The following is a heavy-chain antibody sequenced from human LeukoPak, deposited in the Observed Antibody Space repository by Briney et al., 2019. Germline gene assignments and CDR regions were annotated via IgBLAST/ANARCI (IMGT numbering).Heavy chain of an antibody. D-gene: IGHD3-22*01. J-gene: IGHJ6*03. CDR2: MNPNSGNT. CDR3: ARGVVALHYYYYYYYMDV. Sequence: ASVKVSCKASGYTFTSYDINWVRQATGQGLEWMGWMNPNSGNTGYAQKFQGRVTMTRNTSISTAYMELSSLRSEDTAVYYCARGVVALHYYYYYYYMDVWGKGTTVTISS. V-gene: IGHV1-8*01. CDR1: GYTFTSYD.